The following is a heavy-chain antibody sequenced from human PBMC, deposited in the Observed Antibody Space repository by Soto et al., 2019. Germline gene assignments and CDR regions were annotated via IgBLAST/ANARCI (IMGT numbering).Heavy chain of an antibody. CDR3: ATTCVLYSTYYYYMDV. J-gene: IGHJ6*03. V-gene: IGHV1-46*03. CDR2: INPSGGST. Sequence: QVQLVQSGAEVKKPGASVKVSCKASGYTFTSYYMHWVRQAPGQGLEWMGIINPSGGSTSYAQKFQGRVTMTRDTSTSTVYMELSSLRSEDTAVYYCATTCVLYSTYYYYMDVWGKGTTVTVSS. CDR1: GYTFTSYY. D-gene: IGHD6-13*01.